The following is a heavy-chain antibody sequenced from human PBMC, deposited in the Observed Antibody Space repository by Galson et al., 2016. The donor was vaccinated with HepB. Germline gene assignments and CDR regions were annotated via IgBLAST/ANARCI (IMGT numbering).Heavy chain of an antibody. J-gene: IGHJ4*02. CDR1: GFTFSDYA. D-gene: IGHD4-17*01. V-gene: IGHV3-21*01. CDR2: ISATTAYT. CDR3: ARNPLYADYTFVY. Sequence: FLRLSCAASGFTFSDYAMNWVRQAPGKGLEWVAYISATTAYTHYADSVKGRFTISRDNARNSLYLQMNSLRAEDTAIYYWARNPLYADYTFVYWGQGTLVTVSS.